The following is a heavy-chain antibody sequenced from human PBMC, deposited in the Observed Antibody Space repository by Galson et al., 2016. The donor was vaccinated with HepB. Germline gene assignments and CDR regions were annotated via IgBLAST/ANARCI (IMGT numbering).Heavy chain of an antibody. D-gene: IGHD6-6*01. CDR3: SRPPSSIAAPSDAFDL. V-gene: IGHV4-31*03. CDR1: GGSINSGGYY. CDR2: IYYSGST. Sequence: TLSLTCTVSGGSINSGGYYWNWIRQHPGKGLEWIGYIYYSGSTHYNPSLKSRLTMSVDTSKNQFSLKLSSVTAADTAVYYCSRPPSSIAAPSDAFDLWGRGTMVTGAS. J-gene: IGHJ3*01.